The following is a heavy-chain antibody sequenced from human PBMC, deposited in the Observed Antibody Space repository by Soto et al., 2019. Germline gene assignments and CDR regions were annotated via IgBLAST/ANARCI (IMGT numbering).Heavy chain of an antibody. CDR1: GFTFSSYS. J-gene: IGHJ5*02. V-gene: IGHV3-48*02. Sequence: EVQLVESGGGLVQPGGSLRLSCAASGFTFSSYSMNWVRQAPGKGLEWVSYISSSSSTIYYADSVKGRFTISRDNAKNSLYLQMNSLRDEYTAVYYCARGGGSSWYGDWFDPWGQGNLVTVSS. CDR3: ARGGGSSWYGDWFDP. CDR2: ISSSSSTI. D-gene: IGHD6-13*01.